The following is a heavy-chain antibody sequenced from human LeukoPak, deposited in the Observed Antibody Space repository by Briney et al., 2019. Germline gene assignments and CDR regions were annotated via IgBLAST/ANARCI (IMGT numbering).Heavy chain of an antibody. Sequence: ASVKVSCKASGGTFSSYAISWVRQAPGQGLEWMGGIIPIFGTANYAQKFQGRVTITADESTSTAYMELSSLRSEDTAVYYCARDLDYGDYEGDYWGQGTLVTVSS. D-gene: IGHD4-17*01. J-gene: IGHJ4*02. CDR3: ARDLDYGDYEGDY. V-gene: IGHV1-69*13. CDR1: GGTFSSYA. CDR2: IIPIFGTA.